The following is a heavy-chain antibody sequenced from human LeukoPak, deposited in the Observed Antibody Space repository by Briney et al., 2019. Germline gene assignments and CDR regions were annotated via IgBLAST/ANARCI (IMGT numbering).Heavy chain of an antibody. CDR3: ARESGCSGGSCYTSSFDL. D-gene: IGHD2-15*01. CDR1: GFTFSSYE. J-gene: IGHJ4*02. CDR2: ISSSGTTI. V-gene: IGHV3-48*03. Sequence: PGGSLRLSCAASGFTFSSYEMNWVRQAPGKGLEWVSYISSSGTTIYYADSVKGRFTISRDNAKNSLFLQMNLLRAEDTAVYYCARESGCSGGSCYTSSFDLWGQGTLVTVSS.